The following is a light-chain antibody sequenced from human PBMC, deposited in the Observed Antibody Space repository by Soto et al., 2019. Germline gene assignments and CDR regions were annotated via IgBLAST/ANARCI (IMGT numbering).Light chain of an antibody. CDR2: GAS. CDR1: QSVSSNF. CDR3: QQYGSSGT. V-gene: IGKV3-20*01. Sequence: EIVLTQSPGTLSLSPGERATLSCRASQSVSSNFLAWYQEKPGQAPRLLIYGASNRATGIPIRFSRSGSGTDFTLTIIRLEPEDFAVYYCQQYGSSGTLGQGTKGEIK. J-gene: IGKJ1*01.